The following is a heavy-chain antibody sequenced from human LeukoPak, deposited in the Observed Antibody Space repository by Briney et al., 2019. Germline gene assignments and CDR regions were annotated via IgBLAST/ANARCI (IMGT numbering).Heavy chain of an antibody. J-gene: IGHJ6*03. CDR2: INPGGST. V-gene: IGHV4-34*01. CDR1: GESFSGYY. Sequence: SETLSLTCAVYGESFSGYYWTWIRQSPGKGLEWLGEINPGGSTYFNPSLKSRLTISRDTSKNQFSLRLRSVTAADTGIYYCARGRQEISMIIVVMTAVAYYLDAWGKGTTVTVS. D-gene: IGHD3-22*01. CDR3: ARGRQEISMIIVVMTAVAYYLDA.